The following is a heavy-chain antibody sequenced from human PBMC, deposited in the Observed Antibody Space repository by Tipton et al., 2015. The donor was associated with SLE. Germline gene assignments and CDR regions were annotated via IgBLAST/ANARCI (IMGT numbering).Heavy chain of an antibody. J-gene: IGHJ4*02. CDR3: TRGGIFL. V-gene: IGHV4-38-2*02. CDR2: IYQRTST. D-gene: IGHD2-21*01. Sequence: GLVKPSVTLSLTCTVSGYSISSSYYWNWIRQAPGKGLGWIASIYQRTSTYYNPSLKSRATISMDTSKNQFSLRLSSVTAADTAVYYCTRGGIFLWGQGKLVTVSS. CDR1: GYSISSSYY.